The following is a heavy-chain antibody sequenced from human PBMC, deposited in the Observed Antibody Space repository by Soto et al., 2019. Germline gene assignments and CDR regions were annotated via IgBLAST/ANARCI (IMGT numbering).Heavy chain of an antibody. CDR2: ISAYNGNT. V-gene: IGHV1-18*04. CDR3: ASITMVRGVTRYYGMDV. J-gene: IGHJ6*02. Sequence: QVQLVQSGAEVKKPGASVKVSCKASGYTFTSYGISWVRQAPGQGLEWMGWISAYNGNTNYAQKFQGRVTITADKSTSTAYMELSSLRSEDTAVYYCASITMVRGVTRYYGMDVWGQGTTVTVSS. D-gene: IGHD3-10*01. CDR1: GYTFTSYG.